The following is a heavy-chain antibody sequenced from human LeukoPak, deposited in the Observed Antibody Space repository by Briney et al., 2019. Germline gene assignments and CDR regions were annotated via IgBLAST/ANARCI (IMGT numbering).Heavy chain of an antibody. J-gene: IGHJ3*02. CDR2: IYYSGST. V-gene: IGHV4-59*06. D-gene: IGHD6-13*01. CDR1: GGSISSYY. CDR3: ARSWRGIAAAGGDAFDI. Sequence: PSETLSLTCTVSGGSISSYYWTWIRQHPGKGLEWIGYIYYSGSTYYNPSLKSRFTISQDTSKNQFSLKLSSVTGADTAVYYCARSWRGIAAAGGDAFDIWGQGTMVTVSS.